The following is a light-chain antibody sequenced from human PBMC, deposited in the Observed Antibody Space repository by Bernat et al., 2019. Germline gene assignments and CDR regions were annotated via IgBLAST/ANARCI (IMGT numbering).Light chain of an antibody. CDR2: EVS. V-gene: IGLV2-23*02. CDR1: SSDVGSYNL. Sequence: QSALTQPASVSGSPGQSITISCTGTSSDVGSYNLVSWYQQHPGKAPKLMIYEVSKRPSGVSNRFSGSKSGNTASLTISGLQAEDEADYYCQSYDSNLSGSVFGGGTKLTVL. CDR3: QSYDSNLSGSV. J-gene: IGLJ2*01.